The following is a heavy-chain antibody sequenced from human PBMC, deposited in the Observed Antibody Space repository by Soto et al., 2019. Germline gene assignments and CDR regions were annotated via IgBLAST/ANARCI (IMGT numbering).Heavy chain of an antibody. CDR2: VNPIVGI. CDR1: GGTFSTYT. D-gene: IGHD3-3*01. Sequence: QVQLVQSGAEVKKPGSSVKVSCKASGGTFSTYTIIWVRQAPGQGLEWLGRVNPIVGINYAQKFQGRVTITAGKSTRTAYIELGRLKSEDTAVYFCSRRSPSYDDHPPHRLDVVGQGTTVTVSS. CDR3: SRRSPSYDDHPPHRLDV. V-gene: IGHV1-69*02. J-gene: IGHJ6*02.